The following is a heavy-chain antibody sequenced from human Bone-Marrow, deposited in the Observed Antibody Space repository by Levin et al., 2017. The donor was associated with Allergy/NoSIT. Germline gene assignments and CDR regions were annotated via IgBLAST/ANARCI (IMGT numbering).Heavy chain of an antibody. V-gene: IGHV1-24*01. CDR2: FDPEDGKT. D-gene: IGHD4-23*01. CDR3: AIHYGGHSNYYNGLDV. J-gene: IGHJ6*02. Sequence: PRASVKVSCKVSGYTLTELSMVWVRQGPGKGLEWMGGFDPEDGKTLYAQKFQGRVTMTEDTSTDTAYMELFSLRSEDTADYYCAIHYGGHSNYYNGLDVWGQGTTVTVTS. CDR1: GYTLTELS.